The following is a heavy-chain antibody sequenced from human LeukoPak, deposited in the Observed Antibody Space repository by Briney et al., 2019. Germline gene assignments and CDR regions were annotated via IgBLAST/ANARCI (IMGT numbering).Heavy chain of an antibody. CDR1: GFTFSSYA. J-gene: IGHJ6*04. CDR3: VKGGRGAAIKNGMDV. Sequence: GGSLRLSCSASGFTFSSYAMHWVRQAPGKGLEYVSAISRNGGSTYYADSVKGRFTISRDNSKNTLYLQMSSLRAEDTAVYYCVKGGRGAAIKNGMDVWGKGTTVTVSS. CDR2: ISRNGGST. V-gene: IGHV3-64D*06. D-gene: IGHD2-2*01.